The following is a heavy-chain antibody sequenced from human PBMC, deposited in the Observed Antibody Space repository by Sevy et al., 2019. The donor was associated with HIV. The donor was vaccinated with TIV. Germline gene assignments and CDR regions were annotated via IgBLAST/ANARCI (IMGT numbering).Heavy chain of an antibody. CDR3: VGPKLTYTNGWHYFDY. CDR1: GASISNTAYY. V-gene: IGHV4-39*01. CDR2: IRHGGYT. J-gene: IGHJ4*02. Sequence: LSLTCIVSGASISNTAYYWGWIRQSPGKGLEWIASIRHGGYTFYNPSLKSRVTISADTSKNQFSLKLTSVSAADTSIYYCVGPKLTYTNGWHYFDYWGQGTVVTVSS. D-gene: IGHD2-8*01.